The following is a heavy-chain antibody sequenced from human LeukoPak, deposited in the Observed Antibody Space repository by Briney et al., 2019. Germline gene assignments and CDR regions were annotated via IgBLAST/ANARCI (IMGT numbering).Heavy chain of an antibody. CDR3: AKSNGYGLIDI. CDR1: GGSFSGYY. V-gene: IGHV4-34*12. Sequence: PSETLSLTCAVYGGSFSGYYWGWIRQPPGKGLEWIGNIFYRGSTYYGPSLKSRVTISLDTSKNQFSLNLNSVTAADTAVYYCAKSNGYGLIDIWGQGTMVTVSS. J-gene: IGHJ3*02. CDR2: IFYRGST. D-gene: IGHD2-2*03.